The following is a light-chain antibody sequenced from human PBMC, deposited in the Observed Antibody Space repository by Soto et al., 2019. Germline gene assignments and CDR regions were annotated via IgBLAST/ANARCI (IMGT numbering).Light chain of an antibody. J-gene: IGKJ1*01. CDR1: QSVSIK. V-gene: IGKV3-20*01. CDR3: QQYGSSPWT. Sequence: EIVMTQSPATLSVSPGERATLSCRASQSVSIKLAWYQQKPGQAPRLLIAGTSNRATGIPDRFSGSGSGTDFTLTISRLEPEDFVIYYCQQYGSSPWTFGQGTKVDIK. CDR2: GTS.